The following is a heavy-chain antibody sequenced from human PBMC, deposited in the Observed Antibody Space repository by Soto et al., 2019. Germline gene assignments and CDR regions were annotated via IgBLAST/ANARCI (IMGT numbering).Heavy chain of an antibody. CDR1: GFSLSTNEVG. CDR3: ARKSGTSSPEDY. J-gene: IGHJ4*02. D-gene: IGHD6-6*01. V-gene: IGHV2-5*01. Sequence: SGPTLVNPTQTLTLTCTFSGFSLSTNEVGVGWIRQPPGKALEWLALIYWNDEKRYSPSLQNRLTITKDTSKSQVVFTMTNMDPVDTATYYCARKSGTSSPEDYWGQGTLVTVSS. CDR2: IYWNDEK.